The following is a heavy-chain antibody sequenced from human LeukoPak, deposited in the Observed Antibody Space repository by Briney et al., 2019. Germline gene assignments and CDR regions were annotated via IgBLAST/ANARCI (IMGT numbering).Heavy chain of an antibody. CDR2: ISAYNGNT. V-gene: IGHV1-18*01. Sequence: ASVKVSCKASGYTFTSYGISWVRQAPGQGLEWMGWISAYNGNTNYAQKLQGRVTMTTDTSTSTAYMELRSLRSADTAVYYCARYPPHPRLYSSSCLDCRRFDYWGQGTLVTVSS. CDR3: ARYPPHPRLYSSSCLDCRRFDY. CDR1: GYTFTSYG. D-gene: IGHD6-13*01. J-gene: IGHJ4*02.